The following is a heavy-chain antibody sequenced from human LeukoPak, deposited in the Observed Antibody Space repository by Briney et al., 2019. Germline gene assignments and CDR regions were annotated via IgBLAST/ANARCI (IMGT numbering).Heavy chain of an antibody. D-gene: IGHD3-10*01. Sequence: SETLSLTCAVYGGSFSGYYWSWIRQPPGKGLEWIGEINHSGSTNYNPSLKSRVTISVDTSKNQFSLKLSSVTAADTAVYYCARGARGSGINYWGQGTLVTVSS. CDR2: INHSGST. V-gene: IGHV4-34*01. J-gene: IGHJ4*02. CDR1: GGSFSGYY. CDR3: ARGARGSGINY.